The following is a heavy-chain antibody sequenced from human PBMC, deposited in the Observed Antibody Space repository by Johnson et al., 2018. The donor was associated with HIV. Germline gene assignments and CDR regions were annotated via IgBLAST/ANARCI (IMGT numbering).Heavy chain of an antibody. CDR1: GFTFSSYG. CDR2: IRYDGSNK. D-gene: IGHD2-15*01. CDR3: ARGPHEVVVVAATSAFDI. J-gene: IGHJ3*02. Sequence: VQLVESEGGVVQPGGSLRLSCAASGFTFSSYGMHWVRQAPGKGLEWVAFIRYDGSNKYYADSVKGRFTISRDNSKNTLYLQMNSLRAEDTAVYYCARGPHEVVVVAATSAFDIWGQGTMVTVSS. V-gene: IGHV3-30*02.